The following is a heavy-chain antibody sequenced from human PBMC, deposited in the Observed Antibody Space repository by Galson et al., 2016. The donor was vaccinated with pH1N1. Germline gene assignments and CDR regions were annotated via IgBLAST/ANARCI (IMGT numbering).Heavy chain of an antibody. Sequence: SGAEVKKSGESLKISCKGSGYSFKSYWIAWVRQMPGKGLEWMGIIYPGDSDTRYSPSFLGQVIMSADKSISTAFLQLSSLNASDTAMYYCARRGINGTDFWGQGTLVTVSS. J-gene: IGHJ4*02. V-gene: IGHV5-51*01. CDR1: GYSFKSYW. CDR2: IYPGDSDT. CDR3: ARRGINGTDF. D-gene: IGHD1/OR15-1a*01.